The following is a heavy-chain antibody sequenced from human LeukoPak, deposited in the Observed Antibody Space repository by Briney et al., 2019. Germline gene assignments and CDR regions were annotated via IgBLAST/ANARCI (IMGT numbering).Heavy chain of an antibody. CDR3: ARPIAAAGTDFGY. CDR2: IYPGDSDT. J-gene: IGHJ4*02. V-gene: IGHV5-51*01. D-gene: IGHD6-13*01. Sequence: PGESLKISCQTSGYTFTTYFIGWVRQIPGKGLEWMGIIYPGDSDTRYSPSFQGQVTISVDKSINTAYLQWSSLKASDTAMYYCARPIAAAGTDFGYWGQGTLVTVSS. CDR1: GYTFTTYF.